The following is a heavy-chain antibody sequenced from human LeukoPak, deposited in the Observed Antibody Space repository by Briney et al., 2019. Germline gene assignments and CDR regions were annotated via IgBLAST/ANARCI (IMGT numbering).Heavy chain of an antibody. CDR1: GFTFSDYY. J-gene: IGHJ4*02. CDR3: ARASVAPAANYFDY. V-gene: IGHV3-11*01. Sequence: GGSLRLSCAASGFTFSDYYMSWIRQAPGKGLEWVSYISSSGSTIYYADSVKGRFTISRDNAKNSLYLQMNSLRAEDTAVYYCARASVAPAANYFDYWGQGTLVTVSS. D-gene: IGHD2-2*01. CDR2: ISSSGSTI.